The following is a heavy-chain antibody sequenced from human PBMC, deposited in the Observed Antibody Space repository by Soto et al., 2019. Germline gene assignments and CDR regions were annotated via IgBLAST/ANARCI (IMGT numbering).Heavy chain of an antibody. CDR1: GYTFTSYD. CDR2: MNPNSGNT. J-gene: IGHJ4*02. CDR3: SLERSGSSNY. D-gene: IGHD1-26*01. V-gene: IGHV1-8*01. Sequence: QVKLVQSGAEVKKPGASVKVSCKASGYTFTSYDINWVRQATGQGLEWMGWMNPNSGNTGYAQKFQGRITMTRNTSIRTANMELSRLRSEEAAVSYCSLERSGSSNYWGQGAIVTVSS.